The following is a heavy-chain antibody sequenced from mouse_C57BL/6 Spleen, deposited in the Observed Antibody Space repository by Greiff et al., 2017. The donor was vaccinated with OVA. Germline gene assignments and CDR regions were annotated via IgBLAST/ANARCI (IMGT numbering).Heavy chain of an antibody. J-gene: IGHJ2*01. D-gene: IGHD1-1*01. Sequence: QVHVQQPGTELVKPGASVKLSCKASGYTFTSYWMHWVKQRPGQGLEWIGNINPSNGGTNYNEKFKSKATLTVDKSSSTAYMQLSSLTSEDSAVYYCARWPFYYGSSSFDYWGQGTTLTVSS. CDR3: ARWPFYYGSSSFDY. CDR1: GYTFTSYW. CDR2: INPSNGGT. V-gene: IGHV1-53*01.